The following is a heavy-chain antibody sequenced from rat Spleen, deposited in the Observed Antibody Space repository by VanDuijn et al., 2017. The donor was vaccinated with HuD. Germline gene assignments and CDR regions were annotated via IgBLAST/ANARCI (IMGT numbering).Heavy chain of an antibody. CDR2: INPAGGDT. D-gene: IGHD1-2*01. CDR1: GFTFSGYW. V-gene: IGHV5-58*01. CDR3: AKDMNYFSTYPFYVFDA. J-gene: IGHJ2*01. Sequence: EVQLVETGGGLVQPGKSLKLSCVASGFTFSGYWMYWIRQTPGRGLEWVSSINPAGGDTYYPDSVKGRFTISRDNAENTVYLQMNSLRSEDTATYYCAKDMNYFSTYPFYVFDAWGQGVMVTVSS.